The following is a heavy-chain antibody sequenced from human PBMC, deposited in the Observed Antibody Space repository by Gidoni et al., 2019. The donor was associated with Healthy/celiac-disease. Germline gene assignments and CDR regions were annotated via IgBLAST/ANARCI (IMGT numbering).Heavy chain of an antibody. J-gene: IGHJ4*02. CDR3: AKDLAYSSGCFDY. CDR2: ISGSGGST. D-gene: IGHD6-19*01. CDR1: GFTFSSYA. Sequence: EVQLLESGGGLVQPGGSLRLSCAASGFTFSSYAMSWVRQAPGKWLEWVSAISGSGGSTYYADSVKGRFTISRDNSKNTLYLQMNSLRAEDTAVYYCAKDLAYSSGCFDYWGQGTLVTVSS. V-gene: IGHV3-23*01.